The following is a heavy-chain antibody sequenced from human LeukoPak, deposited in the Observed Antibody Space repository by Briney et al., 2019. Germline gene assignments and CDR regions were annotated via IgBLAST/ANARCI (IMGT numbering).Heavy chain of an antibody. CDR2: IYYSGST. Sequence: KPSETLSLTCTVSGGSINSYYWSWIRQPPGKGLEWIGYIYYSGSTNYNPSLKSRVTISVDTSKNQFSLKLSSVTAADTAVYYCARAYSSGWYYFDYWGQGTLVTVSS. CDR3: ARAYSSGWYYFDY. D-gene: IGHD6-19*01. J-gene: IGHJ4*02. V-gene: IGHV4-59*01. CDR1: GGSINSYY.